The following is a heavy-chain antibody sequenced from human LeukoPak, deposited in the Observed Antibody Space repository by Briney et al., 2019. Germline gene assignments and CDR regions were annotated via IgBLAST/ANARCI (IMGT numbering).Heavy chain of an antibody. CDR2: IIPIFGTA. CDR1: GGTFSSYA. CDR3: ARCQRILEWFPFDY. D-gene: IGHD3-3*01. V-gene: IGHV1-69*13. Sequence: SVKVSCKASGGTFSSYAISWVRQAPGQGLEWMGGIIPIFGTANYAQKFQGRVTITADESTSTAYMELSSLRSEDTAVYYCARCQRILEWFPFDYWGQGTLVTVSS. J-gene: IGHJ4*02.